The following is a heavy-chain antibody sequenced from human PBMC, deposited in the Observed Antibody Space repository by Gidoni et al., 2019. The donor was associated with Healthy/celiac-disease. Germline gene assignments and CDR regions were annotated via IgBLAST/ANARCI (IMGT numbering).Heavy chain of an antibody. D-gene: IGHD3-10*01. CDR1: GFTFDDYT. CDR3: AKDIVPYGSGRDYFDY. CDR2: ISWDGGST. J-gene: IGHJ4*02. V-gene: IGHV3-43*01. Sequence: EVQLVESGGVVVQPGGSLRLSCAAPGFTFDDYTMHWVRQAPGKGLEWVSLISWDGGSTYYADSVKGRFTISRDNSKNSLYLQMNSLRTEDTALYYCAKDIVPYGSGRDYFDYWGQGTLVTVSS.